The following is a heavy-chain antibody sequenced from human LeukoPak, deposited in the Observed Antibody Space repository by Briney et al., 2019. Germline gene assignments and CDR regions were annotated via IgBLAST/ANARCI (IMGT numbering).Heavy chain of an antibody. V-gene: IGHV1-2*02. J-gene: IGHJ3*01. CDR3: TKDQGIAVAGTD. CDR2: INPSSGAT. Sequence: EASVKASCKASGYTFSGYYIHWVRQAPGQGLEWMGWINPSSGATRYAQKFQDRVTMSSDTSITTAYMDLSRLRSDDTAVYYCTKDQGIAVAGTDWGQGTMVTVSS. CDR1: GYTFSGYY. D-gene: IGHD6-19*01.